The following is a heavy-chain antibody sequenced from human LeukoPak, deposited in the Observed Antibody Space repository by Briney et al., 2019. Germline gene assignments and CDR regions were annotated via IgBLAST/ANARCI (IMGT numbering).Heavy chain of an antibody. Sequence: GASVTVSCKASGGSFSSYAINWVRQAPAQGLEWMGGIIPIFGTANYAQKFQGSVTSTTDECTSTAYMELSSLRCEDTAVYYCARDHCYGSGSCWDAFDIWGQGTMVTVSS. CDR2: IIPIFGTA. CDR3: ARDHCYGSGSCWDAFDI. V-gene: IGHV1-69*05. D-gene: IGHD3-10*01. J-gene: IGHJ3*02. CDR1: GGSFSSYA.